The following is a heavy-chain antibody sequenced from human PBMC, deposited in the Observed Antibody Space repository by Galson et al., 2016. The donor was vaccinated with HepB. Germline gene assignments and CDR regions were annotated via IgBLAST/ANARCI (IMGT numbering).Heavy chain of an antibody. CDR2: IYYSGST. J-gene: IGHJ6*04. D-gene: IGHD4-11*01. V-gene: IGHV4-39*01. CDR1: GGSISSSSYY. Sequence: SETLSLTCTVSGGSISSSSYYWGWIRQPPGRGLEWIGNIYYSGSTYYKPSHKSRVTISADTSKNQFSLKLSSVTAADTAIYYCARTLKFRDDYSKNYYYHGMDVWGKGTTVTVSS. CDR3: ARTLKFRDDYSKNYYYHGMDV.